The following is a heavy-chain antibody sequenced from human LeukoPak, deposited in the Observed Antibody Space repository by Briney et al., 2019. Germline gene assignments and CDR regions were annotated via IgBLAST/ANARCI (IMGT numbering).Heavy chain of an antibody. D-gene: IGHD2-15*01. CDR1: GFTFSSYG. J-gene: IGHJ4*02. CDR3: AKDGHCSGGSCYRTGFDY. CDR2: IRYDGSNK. Sequence: GGSLRLSCAASGFTFSSYGMHWVRRAPGKGLEWVAFIRYDGSNKYYADSVKGRFTISRDNSKNTLYLQMNSLRAEDTAVYCCAKDGHCSGGSCYRTGFDYWGQGTLVTVSS. V-gene: IGHV3-30*02.